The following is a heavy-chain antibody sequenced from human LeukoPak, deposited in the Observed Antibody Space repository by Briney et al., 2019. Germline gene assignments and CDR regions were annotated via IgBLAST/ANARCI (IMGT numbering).Heavy chain of an antibody. J-gene: IGHJ5*02. D-gene: IGHD3-10*01. Sequence: PGGSLRLSCAASGFTFSSYAMSWVRQAPGKGLEWVSAISGSGGSTYYADSVKGRFTISRDNSKNTLYLQMNSLRAEDTAVYYCAEIRKQRYYYGSGSYNHPLGFDPWGQGTLVTVSS. V-gene: IGHV3-23*01. CDR3: AEIRKQRYYYGSGSYNHPLGFDP. CDR1: GFTFSSYA. CDR2: ISGSGGST.